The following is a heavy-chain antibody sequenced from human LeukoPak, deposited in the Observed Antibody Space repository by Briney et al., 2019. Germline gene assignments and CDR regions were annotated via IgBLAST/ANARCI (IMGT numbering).Heavy chain of an antibody. D-gene: IGHD2-2*01. CDR2: IYYSGST. V-gene: IGHV4-31*03. CDR3: ARGYCSSTSCFYNWFDP. Sequence: SETLSLTCTVSGGSISSGGYYWSWIRQHPGKGLEWIGYIYYSGSTYYNPSLKSRVTISVDTSKNQFSLKLSSVTAADTAVYYCARGYCSSTSCFYNWFDPRGQGTLVTVSS. CDR1: GGSISSGGYY. J-gene: IGHJ5*02.